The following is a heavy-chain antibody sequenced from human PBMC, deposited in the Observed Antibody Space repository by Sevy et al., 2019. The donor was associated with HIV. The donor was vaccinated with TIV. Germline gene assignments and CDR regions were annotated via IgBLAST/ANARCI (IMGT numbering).Heavy chain of an antibody. J-gene: IGHJ4*02. CDR2: INPNSGDT. V-gene: IGHV1-2*02. Sequence: ASVKVSCKASGYTFTDYFMHWVRQAPGQGLEWMGWINPNSGDTKYAQKFQGRVTVTRDTSIRTAYMELSSLRFDDTALYYCASPGGYRYGSLLDNWGQGTLVTVSS. D-gene: IGHD5-18*01. CDR3: ASPGGYRYGSLLDN. CDR1: GYTFTDYF.